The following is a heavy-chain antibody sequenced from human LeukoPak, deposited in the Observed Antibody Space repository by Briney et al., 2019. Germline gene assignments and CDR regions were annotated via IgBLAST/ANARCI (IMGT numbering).Heavy chain of an antibody. V-gene: IGHV4-39*01. CDR2: IYYSGST. CDR1: GGSISSSSYY. D-gene: IGHD1-1*01. CDR3: ASDDPTDDY. Sequence: PSETLSLTCTVSGGSISSSSYYWGWIRQPPGKGLEWIGSIYYSGSTYYNPSLKSRVTISVDASKNQFSLKLSSVTAADTAVYYCASDDPTDDYWGQGTLVTVSS. J-gene: IGHJ4*02.